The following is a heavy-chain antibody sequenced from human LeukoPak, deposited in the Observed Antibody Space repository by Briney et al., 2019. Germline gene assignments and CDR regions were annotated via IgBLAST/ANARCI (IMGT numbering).Heavy chain of an antibody. J-gene: IGHJ6*03. Sequence: GASVKVSCKASGGTFSSHAIAWVRQGPGQGPEWMGGIIPISGIADYAQKFQGRVTITTDESTSTAYMELRSLTSDDTAVYYCARGLQYQLFKALRYYYMDVWGEGTTVTVSS. CDR3: ARGLQYQLFKALRYYYMDV. CDR1: GGTFSSHA. D-gene: IGHD2-2*01. CDR2: IIPISGIA. V-gene: IGHV1-69*05.